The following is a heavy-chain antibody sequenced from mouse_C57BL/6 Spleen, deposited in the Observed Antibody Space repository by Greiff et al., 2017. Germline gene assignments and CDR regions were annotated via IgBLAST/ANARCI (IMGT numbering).Heavy chain of an antibody. V-gene: IGHV1-53*01. J-gene: IGHJ3*01. CDR2: INPSNGGT. Sequence: VKLQQPGTELVKPGASVKLSCKASGYTFTSYWMHWVKQRPGQGLEWIGNINPSNGGTNYNEKFKSKATLTVDKSSSTAYMQLSSLTSEDSAVYYCARVDGYLAWFAYWGQGTLVTVSA. D-gene: IGHD2-3*01. CDR3: ARVDGYLAWFAY. CDR1: GYTFTSYW.